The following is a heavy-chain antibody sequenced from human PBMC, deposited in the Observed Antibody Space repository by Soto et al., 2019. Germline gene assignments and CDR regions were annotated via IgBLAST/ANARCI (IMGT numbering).Heavy chain of an antibody. J-gene: IGHJ6*02. CDR1: RLSFSSYA. D-gene: IGHD6-6*01. V-gene: IGHV3-23*01. CDR2: ISGSGGST. CDR3: AKDLIVGSSSPYYYGMDV. Sequence: GWMRLSSAASRLSFSSYAMSWVRQTPGKGLEWVSAISGSGGSTYYADSVKGRFTISRDNSKNTLYLQMNSLRAEDTAVYYCAKDLIVGSSSPYYYGMDVWDQGTTVTVSS.